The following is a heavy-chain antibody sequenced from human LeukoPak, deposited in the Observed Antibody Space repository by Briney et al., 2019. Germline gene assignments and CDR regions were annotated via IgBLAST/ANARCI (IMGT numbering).Heavy chain of an antibody. V-gene: IGHV3-23*01. Sequence: SGGSLRLSCAASRFTFSSYAMSWVRQAPGKGLEWVSAISGSGGSTYYADSAKGRFTISRDNSKDTLYLQMNSLRAEDTAVYYCYIPYYDTSAYKGYWGQGTLVTVSS. J-gene: IGHJ4*02. D-gene: IGHD3-22*01. CDR3: YIPYYDTSAYKGY. CDR2: ISGSGGST. CDR1: RFTFSSYA.